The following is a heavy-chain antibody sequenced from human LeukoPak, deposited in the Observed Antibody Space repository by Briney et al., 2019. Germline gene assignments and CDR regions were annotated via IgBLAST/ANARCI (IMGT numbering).Heavy chain of an antibody. CDR3: ARDSPNEGILWWSIDY. Sequence: EGSLRLSCAASGFSFTFYSMNWVRQAPGKGLEWVSSISSSSSYIYYADSVKGRFTISRDNAKNSLYLQMNSLRAEDTAVYYCARDSPNEGILWWSIDYWGQGTLVTVSS. CDR1: GFSFTFYS. D-gene: IGHD2-21*01. J-gene: IGHJ4*02. V-gene: IGHV3-21*01. CDR2: ISSSSSYI.